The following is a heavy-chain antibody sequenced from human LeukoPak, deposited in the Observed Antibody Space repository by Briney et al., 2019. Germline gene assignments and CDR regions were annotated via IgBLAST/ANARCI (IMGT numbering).Heavy chain of an antibody. D-gene: IGHD1-26*01. Sequence: GGSLRLSCAASAFTFSDYSMNWVRQAPGKGLEWISYISGRSSTIYYADSVRGRFTISRDNAKNSMYLQMNSLRAEDTAVYYCARDRLTSGRYFFDYWGQGTLVTVSS. CDR3: ARDRLTSGRYFFDY. CDR1: AFTFSDYS. V-gene: IGHV3-48*01. CDR2: ISGRSSTI. J-gene: IGHJ4*02.